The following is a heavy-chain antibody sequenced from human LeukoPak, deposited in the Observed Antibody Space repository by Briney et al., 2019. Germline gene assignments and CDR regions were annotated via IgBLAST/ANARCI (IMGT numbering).Heavy chain of an antibody. CDR1: GFTFSSYG. J-gene: IGHJ4*02. Sequence: GGSLRLSYAASGFTFSSYGMHWVRQAPGKGLEWVAVIWYDGSNKYYADSVKGRFTISRDNSKDTLYLQMNSLRAEDTAVYYCARDWKGDYFDYWGQGTLVTVSS. V-gene: IGHV3-33*01. D-gene: IGHD1-1*01. CDR3: ARDWKGDYFDY. CDR2: IWYDGSNK.